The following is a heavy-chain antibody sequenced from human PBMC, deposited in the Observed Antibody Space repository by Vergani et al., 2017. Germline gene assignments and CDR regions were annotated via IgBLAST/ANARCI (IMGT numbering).Heavy chain of an antibody. CDR2: IIPIFGTA. Sequence: QVQLVQSGAEVKKPGSSVKVSCKASGGTFSSYAISWVRQAPGQGVEWIGGIIPIFGTANYAQKFQGRVTITADESTSTAYMELSSLRSEDTAVYYCARDVVGATQGAFDIWGQGTMVTVSS. V-gene: IGHV1-69*12. D-gene: IGHD1-26*01. CDR3: ARDVVGATQGAFDI. CDR1: GGTFSSYA. J-gene: IGHJ3*02.